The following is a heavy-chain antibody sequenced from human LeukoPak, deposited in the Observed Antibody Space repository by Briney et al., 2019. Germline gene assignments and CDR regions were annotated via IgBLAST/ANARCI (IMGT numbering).Heavy chain of an antibody. D-gene: IGHD3-3*01. J-gene: IGHJ4*02. CDR2: INSDGSST. V-gene: IGHV3-74*01. CDR3: ARYYDFWSGYTKLDY. Sequence: GGSLRLSCAASGFTFSSYWMHWVRQAPGKGLVWVSRINSDGSSTSYADSVKGRFTISRDNAKNTLYLQMNSLRAEDTAVYYCARYYDFWSGYTKLDYWGQGTLVTVSS. CDR1: GFTFSSYW.